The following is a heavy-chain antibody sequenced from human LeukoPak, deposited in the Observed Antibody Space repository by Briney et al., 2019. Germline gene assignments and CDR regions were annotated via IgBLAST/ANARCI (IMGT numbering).Heavy chain of an antibody. D-gene: IGHD3-16*01. CDR3: AKEWGTFYCDY. CDR2: ISYDGSDK. Sequence: LSGGSLRLSCAASGFTFSSYGMHWVRQAPGKGLEWVAVISYDGSDKYYADSVKGRFTISRDNSKNTVYLQMNSLRAEDTAIYFCAKEWGTFYCDYWGQGTLVSVSS. CDR1: GFTFSSYG. V-gene: IGHV3-30*18. J-gene: IGHJ4*02.